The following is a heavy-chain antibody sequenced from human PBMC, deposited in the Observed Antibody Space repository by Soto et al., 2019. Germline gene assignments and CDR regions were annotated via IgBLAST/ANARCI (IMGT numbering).Heavy chain of an antibody. CDR2: TRNKANSYTT. CDR1: GFTFSDHY. Sequence: GGSLRLSCAASGFTFSDHYMDWVRQAPGKGLEWVGRTRNKANSYTTEYAASVKGRFTISRDDSKNSLYLQMNSLKTEDTAVYYCARVRAYSSSWYGGWTATDPYYYCGMDVWGQGTTVTVSS. CDR3: ARVRAYSSSWYGGWTATDPYYYCGMDV. J-gene: IGHJ6*02. D-gene: IGHD6-13*01. V-gene: IGHV3-72*01.